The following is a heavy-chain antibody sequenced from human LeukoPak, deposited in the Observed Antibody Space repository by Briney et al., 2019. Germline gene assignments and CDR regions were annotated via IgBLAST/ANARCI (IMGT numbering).Heavy chain of an antibody. CDR2: IYYSGST. Sequence: SETLSLTCTVSGGSISSYYWSWIRQPPGKGLEWIGYIYYSGSTNYNPSLKSRVTISVDTSKNQFSLKLSSVTTADTAVYYCARPHINGGSYYYMDVWGKGTTVTVSS. CDR1: GGSISSYY. V-gene: IGHV4-59*08. J-gene: IGHJ6*03. D-gene: IGHD2-15*01. CDR3: ARPHINGGSYYYMDV.